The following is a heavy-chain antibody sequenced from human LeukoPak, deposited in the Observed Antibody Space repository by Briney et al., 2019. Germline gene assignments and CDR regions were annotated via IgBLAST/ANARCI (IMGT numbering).Heavy chain of an antibody. CDR2: IYPGDSDT. CDR3: ARFPAMAEPDY. CDR1: GYSFTNYW. D-gene: IGHD5-18*01. V-gene: IGHV5-51*01. Sequence: GESLKISCKGSGYSFTNYWIGWVRQMPGKGLEWMGIIYPGDSDTRYSPSFQGQVTMSVDKSISAAYLQWSSLKASDTAMYYCARFPAMAEPDYWGQGTLVTVSS. J-gene: IGHJ4*02.